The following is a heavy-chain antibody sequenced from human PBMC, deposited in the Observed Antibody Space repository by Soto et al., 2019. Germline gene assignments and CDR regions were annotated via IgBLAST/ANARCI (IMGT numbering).Heavy chain of an antibody. CDR3: ARVSAAAGSSGYYYYGMDV. CDR2: IYYSGST. V-gene: IGHV4-31*03. Sequence: SETLSLTCTVSGGSISSGGYYWSWIRQHPGKGLEWIGYIYYSGSTYYNPSLKSRVTISVDTSKNQFSLKLSSVTAADTAVYYCARVSAAAGSSGYYYYGMDVWGQGTTVTVSS. D-gene: IGHD6-13*01. J-gene: IGHJ6*02. CDR1: GGSISSGGYY.